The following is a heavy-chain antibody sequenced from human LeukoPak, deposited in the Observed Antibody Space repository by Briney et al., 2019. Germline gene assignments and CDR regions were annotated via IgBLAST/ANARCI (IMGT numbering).Heavy chain of an antibody. V-gene: IGHV1-2*02. CDR3: ARDTTRGNWFDP. D-gene: IGHD1-26*01. J-gene: IGHJ5*02. CDR1: GYTFTGYY. CDR2: INPNSGGT. Sequence: ASVKVSSKDSGYTFTGYYMHWVRQAPGQRLEWMGWINPNSGGTNYAQKFQGRVTMTRDTSISTAYMELSGLRSDDTAVYYCARDTTRGNWFDPWGQGTLVTVSS.